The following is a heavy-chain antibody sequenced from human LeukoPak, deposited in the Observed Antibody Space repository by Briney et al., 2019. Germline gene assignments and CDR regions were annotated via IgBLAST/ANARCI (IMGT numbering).Heavy chain of an antibody. Sequence: GGSLRLSCAASGFTFNDYYMTWIRQAPGKGLEWVSYISSSGSTIYYADSVKGRFTISRDNAKNSLYLQMNSLRAEDTAVYYCARDTRGYYDSSGYYYGGTLDYWGQGTLVTVSS. D-gene: IGHD3-22*01. CDR1: GFTFNDYY. CDR3: ARDTRGYYDSSGYYYGGTLDY. V-gene: IGHV3-11*04. J-gene: IGHJ4*02. CDR2: ISSSGSTI.